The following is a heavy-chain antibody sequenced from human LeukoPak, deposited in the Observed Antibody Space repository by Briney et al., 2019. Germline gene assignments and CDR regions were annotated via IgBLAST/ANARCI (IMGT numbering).Heavy chain of an antibody. D-gene: IGHD1-26*01. CDR2: IYYSGST. Sequence: SETLSLTCTVSGGSISSYYWSWIRQPPGKGLEWIGYIYYSGSTNYNPSLKSRVTISVDTSKNQFSLKLSSVTAADTAVYYCARQATGGYFDYWGQGTLVTVSS. J-gene: IGHJ4*02. V-gene: IGHV4-59*08. CDR3: ARQATGGYFDY. CDR1: GGSISSYY.